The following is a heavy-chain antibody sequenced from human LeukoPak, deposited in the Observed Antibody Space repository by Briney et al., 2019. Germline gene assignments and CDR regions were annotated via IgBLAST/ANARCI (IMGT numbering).Heavy chain of an antibody. J-gene: IGHJ4*02. CDR2: IYYSGST. CDR3: ARDMVRGEFDY. V-gene: IGHV4-31*03. Sequence: SETLSLTCTVSGGSISSGSYYWSWIRQPPGKGLEWIGYIYYSGSTYYNPSLKSRVTISVDTSKNQFSLKLSSVTAADTAVYYCARDMVRGEFDYWGQGTLVTVSS. D-gene: IGHD3-10*01. CDR1: GGSISSGSYY.